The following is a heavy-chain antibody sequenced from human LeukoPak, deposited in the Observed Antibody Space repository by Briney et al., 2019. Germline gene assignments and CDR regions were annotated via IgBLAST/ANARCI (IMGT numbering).Heavy chain of an antibody. J-gene: IGHJ5*01. V-gene: IGHV3-48*03. CDR2: ISSSGNTI. CDR3: ARPESPLRGLSWYDS. D-gene: IGHD3/OR15-3a*01. CDR1: GFTFRSYE. Sequence: PGGCLRLSCAASGFTFRSYEMNWVRQAPGKGLEWVSYISSSGNTIYYADSVKGRFTISRDNAKDSLYLQMNSLRAEDTAVYYCARPESPLRGLSWYDSWGQGTLVTVSS.